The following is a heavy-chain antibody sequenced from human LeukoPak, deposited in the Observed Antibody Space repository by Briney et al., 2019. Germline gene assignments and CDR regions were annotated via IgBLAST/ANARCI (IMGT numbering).Heavy chain of an antibody. Sequence: SETLSLTCSVSGDSFSNYYWTWIRQPPGKGLEWIGYVYYSGSTNYNPSLKSRVTISVDTSKNQFSLRLSSVTAADTALYYCARHAAFADYQSHLTHFDYWGQGTLVTVSS. V-gene: IGHV4-59*08. CDR2: VYYSGST. J-gene: IGHJ4*02. CDR1: GDSFSNYY. CDR3: ARHAAFADYQSHLTHFDY. D-gene: IGHD4/OR15-4a*01.